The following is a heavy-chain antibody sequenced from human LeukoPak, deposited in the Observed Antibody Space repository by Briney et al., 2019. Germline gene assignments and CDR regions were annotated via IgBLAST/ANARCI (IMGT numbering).Heavy chain of an antibody. V-gene: IGHV3-48*01. J-gene: IGHJ4*02. Sequence: GGSLRLSCASSEFTFSSYTMNWVRQAPGKGLEWVSYITSSSNTIYYADSVKGRFTISRDNAKNSLYLQMNSLRAEDTAVYYCARLDEHRSSSSCDYWGQGTLVTVSS. CDR2: ITSSSNTI. D-gene: IGHD6-6*01. CDR3: ARLDEHRSSSSCDY. CDR1: EFTFSSYT.